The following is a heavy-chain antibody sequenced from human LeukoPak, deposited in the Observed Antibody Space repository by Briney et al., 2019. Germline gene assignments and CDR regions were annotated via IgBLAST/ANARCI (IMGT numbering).Heavy chain of an antibody. CDR1: GGSISSSSYY. V-gene: IGHV4-39*01. CDR3: ARRWIAVAGHFDY. Sequence: SETLSLTCTVSGGSISSSSYYWGWIRQPPGKGLEWIGSIYYSGSTYYNPSLKSRVTISVDTSKNQFSLKLSSVTAADTAVYSCARRWIAVAGHFDYWGQGTLVTVSS. J-gene: IGHJ4*02. D-gene: IGHD6-19*01. CDR2: IYYSGST.